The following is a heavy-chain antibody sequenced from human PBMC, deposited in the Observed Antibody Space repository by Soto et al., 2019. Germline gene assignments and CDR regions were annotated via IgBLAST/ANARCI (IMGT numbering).Heavy chain of an antibody. CDR2: ISGSGGST. CDR3: AKDKVSLEYYYDSSGSLDY. Sequence: PVGSLRLSCAASGFTFSSYAMSWVRQAPGKGLEWVSAISGSGGSTYYADSVKGRFTISRDNPKNTLYLQMNSLRAEDTAVYYCAKDKVSLEYYYDSSGSLDYWGQGTLVTV. CDR1: GFTFSSYA. D-gene: IGHD3-22*01. V-gene: IGHV3-23*01. J-gene: IGHJ4*02.